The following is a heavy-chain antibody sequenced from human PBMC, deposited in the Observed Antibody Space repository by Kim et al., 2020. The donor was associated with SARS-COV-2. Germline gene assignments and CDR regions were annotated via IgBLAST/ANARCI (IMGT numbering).Heavy chain of an antibody. CDR1: GFSLSTSGMC. CDR3: ARISAGYSSSTFSYFDY. V-gene: IGHV2-70*01. Sequence: SGPTLVKPTQTLTLTCTFSGFSLSTSGMCVSWIRQPPGKALEWLALIDWDDDKYYSTSLKTRLTISKDTSKNQVVLTMTNMDPVDTATYYCARISAGYSSSTFSYFDYWGQGTLVTVSS. D-gene: IGHD6-6*01. J-gene: IGHJ4*02. CDR2: IDWDDDK.